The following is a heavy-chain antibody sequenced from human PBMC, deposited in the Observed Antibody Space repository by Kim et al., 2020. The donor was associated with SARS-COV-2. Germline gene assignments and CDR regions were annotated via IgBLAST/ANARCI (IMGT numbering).Heavy chain of an antibody. Sequence: TYYADSVKGRFTISRDNSKDTLYLQMNSLRAEDTAVYYCARDALESGVDYWGQGTLVTVSS. CDR2: T. D-gene: IGHD2-8*01. CDR3: ARDALESGVDY. V-gene: IGHV3-66*01. J-gene: IGHJ4*02.